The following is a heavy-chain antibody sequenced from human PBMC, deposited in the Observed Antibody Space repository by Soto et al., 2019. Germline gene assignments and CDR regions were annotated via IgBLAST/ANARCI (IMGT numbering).Heavy chain of an antibody. CDR3: ARAVHTMIQGVRFRVDQ. CDR1: GYTFTAYY. CDR2: INPNGGGT. Sequence: ASVKVSCKASGYTFTAYYIHWVRQAPGQGLEWMGWINPNGGGTKYAQKFQGRVTMTRDTSINTAYMELTRLTSDDTAVYYCARAVHTMIQGVRFRVDQWGQGALVTVSS. D-gene: IGHD3-10*01. V-gene: IGHV1-2*02. J-gene: IGHJ4*02.